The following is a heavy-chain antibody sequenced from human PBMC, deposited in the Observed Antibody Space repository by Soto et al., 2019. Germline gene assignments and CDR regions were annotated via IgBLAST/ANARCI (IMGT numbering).Heavy chain of an antibody. CDR1: GGSFSGYY. CDR3: ARGYGREFDF. V-gene: IGHV4-34*01. CDR2: INHSGST. D-gene: IGHD3-10*01. Sequence: QVQLQQWGAGLLKPSETLSLTCAVYGGSFSGYYWNWIRQPPGKGLEWIGEINHSGSTNYNPSLKSGVTLSVDTSKNECSRKLSSVTAADTAGYYWARGYGREFDFWGQGTLVTISS. J-gene: IGHJ4*02.